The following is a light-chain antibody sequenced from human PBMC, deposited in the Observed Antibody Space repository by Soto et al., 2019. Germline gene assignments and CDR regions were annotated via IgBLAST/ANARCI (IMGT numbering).Light chain of an antibody. CDR2: GAS. CDR3: QHYYNWPRT. J-gene: IGKJ1*01. V-gene: IGKV3-15*01. CDR1: QCVGRI. Sequence: EIVMTQSPATLSVSPGESHTLSCSASQCVGRILAWYQQKPGQSPRLLVYGASTRATGITARFSGSGSGTDFTLSISSLQSQDFAIYYCQHYYNWPRTFGQGTRVEIK.